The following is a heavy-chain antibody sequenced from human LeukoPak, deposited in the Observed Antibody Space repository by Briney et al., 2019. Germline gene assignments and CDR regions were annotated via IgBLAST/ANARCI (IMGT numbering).Heavy chain of an antibody. J-gene: IGHJ4*02. CDR3: TTATFYDRSLYYFDY. CDR2: IKTKTDGETT. CDR1: GFTFSNAW. D-gene: IGHD3-22*01. V-gene: IGHV3-15*01. Sequence: PGGSLRLSCAASGFTFSNAWMTWARQAPGKGLEWVGRIKTKTDGETTVYAAPVQGRFTIPRDDSKNTVYLQMNTPKIEDTAVYYCTTATFYDRSLYYFDYWGQGTLVTVSS.